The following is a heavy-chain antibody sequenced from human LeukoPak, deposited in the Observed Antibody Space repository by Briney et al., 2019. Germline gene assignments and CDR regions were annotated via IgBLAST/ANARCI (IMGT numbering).Heavy chain of an antibody. V-gene: IGHV3-23*01. D-gene: IGHD6-19*01. Sequence: GGSLRLSCAASGFTFSSCAMSWVRQAPGKGLEWVSTISGSGGSTYYADSVKGRFTISRDNSKNTLYLQMNSLRAEDTAVYYCAKGAARRIAVAGTDFDYWGQGTLVTVSS. CDR2: ISGSGGST. CDR1: GFTFSSCA. J-gene: IGHJ4*02. CDR3: AKGAARRIAVAGTDFDY.